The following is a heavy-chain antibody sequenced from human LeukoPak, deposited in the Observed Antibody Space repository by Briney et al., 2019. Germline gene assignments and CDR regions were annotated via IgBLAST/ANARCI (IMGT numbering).Heavy chain of an antibody. Sequence: PGRSLRLSCAASGFTFSSYAMSWVRQAPGKGLEWVSAISGSGGSTYYADSVKGRFTISRDNSKNTLYLQMNSLRAEDTAVYYCAKGLDYGDYSFDYWGQGTLVTVSS. D-gene: IGHD4-17*01. J-gene: IGHJ4*02. CDR2: ISGSGGST. CDR1: GFTFSSYA. CDR3: AKGLDYGDYSFDY. V-gene: IGHV3-23*01.